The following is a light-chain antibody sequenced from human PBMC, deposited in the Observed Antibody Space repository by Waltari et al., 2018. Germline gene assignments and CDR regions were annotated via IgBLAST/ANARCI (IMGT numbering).Light chain of an antibody. Sequence: SYVVTQPPSVSVAPGETATITCGGDNIGTYSVHWYQQKASRAPVLVICYDRDRPSGMPDRFSGSNSGNTATLTISMVEAGDEARYYCHVWHPHVDPGVFGTGTEVTVL. J-gene: IGLJ1*01. CDR2: YDR. V-gene: IGLV3-21*04. CDR3: HVWHPHVDPGV. CDR1: NIGTYS.